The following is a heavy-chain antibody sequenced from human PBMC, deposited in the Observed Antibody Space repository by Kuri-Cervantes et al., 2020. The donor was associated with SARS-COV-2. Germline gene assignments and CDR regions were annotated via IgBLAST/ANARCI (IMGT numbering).Heavy chain of an antibody. J-gene: IGHJ4*02. Sequence: GSLRLSCTVSCGSISSYYWSWIRQPPGKGLEWIGEINHSGSTKYNPSLKSRVTISVDTSKNQFSLKLSSVTAADTAVYYCARGRATFDYWGQGTLVTVSS. V-gene: IGHV4-34*01. CDR1: CGSISSYY. CDR2: INHSGST. CDR3: ARGRATFDY.